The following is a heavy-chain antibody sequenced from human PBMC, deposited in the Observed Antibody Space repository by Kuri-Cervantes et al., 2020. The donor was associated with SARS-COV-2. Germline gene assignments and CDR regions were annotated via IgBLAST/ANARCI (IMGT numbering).Heavy chain of an antibody. Sequence: GGSLRLSCSASGFTFSSYAMHWVRQAPGKGLEYVSAISSNGGSTYYADSVKGRFTISRDNSKNTLYLQMSSLRAEDTAVYYCARVDCSGGSCYPQFDPWGQGTLVTVSS. CDR1: GFTFSSYA. V-gene: IGHV3-64D*08. CDR3: ARVDCSGGSCYPQFDP. D-gene: IGHD2-15*01. CDR2: ISSNGGST. J-gene: IGHJ5*02.